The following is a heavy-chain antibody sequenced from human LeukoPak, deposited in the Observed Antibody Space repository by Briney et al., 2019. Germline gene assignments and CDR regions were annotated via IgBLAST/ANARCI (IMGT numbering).Heavy chain of an antibody. Sequence: PGGSLRLSCGASGFSFSDYGMNWVRQAPGKGLEWVGFIRNDGVNKYYADSIEGRFTISRDNSRNTVSLHLNSLRLDDTAVFYCTSGTFDLWGQGTLVTVPS. CDR3: TSGTFDL. J-gene: IGHJ5*02. CDR2: IRNDGVNK. V-gene: IGHV3-30*02. CDR1: GFSFSDYG.